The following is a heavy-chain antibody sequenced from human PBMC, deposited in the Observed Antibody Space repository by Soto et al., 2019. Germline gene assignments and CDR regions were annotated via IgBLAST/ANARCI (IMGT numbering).Heavy chain of an antibody. CDR3: GREGVAPFYYFSMDV. V-gene: IGHV1-18*01. J-gene: IGHJ6*02. D-gene: IGHD5-12*01. CDR2: ISSYNGDT. CDR1: GYTFTRSG. Sequence: QVQLEQSGAEVKKPGASVKVSCKASGYTFTRSGISWVRQAPGQGPEWMGWISSYNGDTNYAQTFQCRVTMTTDTTTSTAYMELRSVISDDTAVYYCGREGVAPFYYFSMDVWGQGTPVTVSS.